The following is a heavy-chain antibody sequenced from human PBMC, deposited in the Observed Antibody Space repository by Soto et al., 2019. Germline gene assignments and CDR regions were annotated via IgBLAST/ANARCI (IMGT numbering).Heavy chain of an antibody. CDR3: ARYSSSWLRRRSGAFDI. CDR2: IYYSGST. V-gene: IGHV4-39*01. D-gene: IGHD6-19*01. Sequence: QLQLQESGPGLVKPSETLSLTCTVSGGSISSSSYYWGWIRQPPGKGLEWIGSIYYSGSTYYNPSLKGRVTIPGDTSKNELSLKLSSVTAADTAVYYCARYSSSWLRRRSGAFDIWGQGTMVTVSS. CDR1: GGSISSSSYY. J-gene: IGHJ3*02.